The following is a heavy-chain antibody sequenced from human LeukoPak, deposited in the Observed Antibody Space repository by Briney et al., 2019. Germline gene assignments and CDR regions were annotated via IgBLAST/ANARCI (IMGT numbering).Heavy chain of an antibody. V-gene: IGHV3-30*02. D-gene: IGHD2-2*01. CDR2: IRYDGSNK. CDR3: AKEYSGYCSSTSCQENN. Sequence: PGGSLRLSCAASGFTFSSYGMHWVRQAPGKGLGWVGFIRYDGSNKYYADSVKGRFTISRDNSKNTLYLQMNSLRAEDTAVYYCAKEYSGYCSSTSCQENNWGQGTLVTVSS. J-gene: IGHJ4*02. CDR1: GFTFSSYG.